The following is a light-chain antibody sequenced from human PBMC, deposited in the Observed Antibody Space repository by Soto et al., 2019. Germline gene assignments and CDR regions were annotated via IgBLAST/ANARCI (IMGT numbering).Light chain of an antibody. CDR2: TAS. Sequence: DIQMTQSPSSLSASVGDRVTITCRASQNINIYFNWYQQKPGKAPKLLIYTASSLQSGVPSRFSGSGSGTDFTLTISSLQPEDFATYYCQQSHSIPHTFGLGTKVDIK. J-gene: IGKJ3*01. CDR1: QNINIY. CDR3: QQSHSIPHT. V-gene: IGKV1-39*01.